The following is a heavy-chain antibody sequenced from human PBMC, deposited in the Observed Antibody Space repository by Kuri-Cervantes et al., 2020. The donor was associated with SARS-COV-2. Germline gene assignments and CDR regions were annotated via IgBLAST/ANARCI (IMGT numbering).Heavy chain of an antibody. D-gene: IGHD3-3*01. CDR2: INHTGSA. V-gene: IGHV4-34*01. CDR1: GGSFSDYY. J-gene: IGHJ5*02. Sequence: SQTLSLTCGVYGGSFSDYYWTWIRQPPMKGLEWIGEINHTGSATYNPSLKSRVTISVDTSKNLFSLKLTSVTAADTAVYLCARGVVTIYGFLVLLPAPGWLDPWGQGTLVTVSS. CDR3: ARGVVTIYGFLVLLPAPGWLDP.